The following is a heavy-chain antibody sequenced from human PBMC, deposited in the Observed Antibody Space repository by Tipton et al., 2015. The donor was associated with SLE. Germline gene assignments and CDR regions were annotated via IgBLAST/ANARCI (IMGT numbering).Heavy chain of an antibody. Sequence: TLSLTCAVSGDSISSDPYYWNWIRQHPGKGLEWFGYIHYSGSTYYNPPLKRRVTMSVDTSKNQFSLKLSSVTAADTAVYFCAGGPPLWIDHWGPGTLVSVSS. CDR3: AGGPPLWIDH. D-gene: IGHD1-1*01. CDR2: IHYSGST. CDR1: GDSISSDPYY. J-gene: IGHJ4*02. V-gene: IGHV4-31*11.